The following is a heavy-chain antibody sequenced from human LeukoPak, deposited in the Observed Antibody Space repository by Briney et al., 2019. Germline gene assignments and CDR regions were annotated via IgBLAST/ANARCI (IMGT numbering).Heavy chain of an antibody. Sequence: PSETLSLTCTVSGGSISSSSYYWGWIRQPPGKGLEWVSAISGSGGSTYYADSVKGRFTISRDNSKNTLYLQMNSLRAEDTAVYYCARGGDFWSGSHFDYWGQGTLVTVSS. J-gene: IGHJ4*02. V-gene: IGHV3-23*01. CDR2: ISGSGGST. CDR3: ARGGDFWSGSHFDY. D-gene: IGHD3-3*01. CDR1: GGSISSSSYY.